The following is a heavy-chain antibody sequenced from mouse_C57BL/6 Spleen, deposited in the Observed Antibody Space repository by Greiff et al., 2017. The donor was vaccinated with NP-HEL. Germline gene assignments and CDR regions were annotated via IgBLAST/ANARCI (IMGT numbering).Heavy chain of an antibody. CDR3: AGRYYYGGSCDAMDY. J-gene: IGHJ4*01. CDR2: IWRGGST. V-gene: IGHV2-2*01. D-gene: IGHD1-1*01. CDR1: GFSLTSYG. Sequence: QVQLQQSGPGLVQPSQCLSLTCTVSGFSLTSYGVHWVRQSPGKGLEWLGVIWRGGSTDYNDAFISRLITSTDNTTSQVFFKMNGLQADDTAIYYWAGRYYYGGSCDAMDYWGQETLVTVSS.